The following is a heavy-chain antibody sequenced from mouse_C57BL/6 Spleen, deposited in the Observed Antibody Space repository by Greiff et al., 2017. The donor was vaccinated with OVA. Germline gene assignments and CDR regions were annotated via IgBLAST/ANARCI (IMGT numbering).Heavy chain of an antibody. CDR2: ISSGGSYT. D-gene: IGHD1-1*01. CDR3: ARESLTTVVGY. Sequence: EVQLVESGGDLVKPGGSLKLSCAASGFTFSSYGMSWVRQTPDKRLEWVATISSGGSYTYYPDSVKGRFTISRDNAKNTLYLQMSSLKSEDTAMYYCARESLTTVVGYWGQGTTLTVSS. CDR1: GFTFSSYG. J-gene: IGHJ2*01. V-gene: IGHV5-6*01.